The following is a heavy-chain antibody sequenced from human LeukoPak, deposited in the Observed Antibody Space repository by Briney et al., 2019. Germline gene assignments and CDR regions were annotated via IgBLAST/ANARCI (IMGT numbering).Heavy chain of an antibody. CDR3: ERSKYSSDAFDI. D-gene: IGHD6-6*01. J-gene: IGHJ3*02. V-gene: IGHV3-74*01. Sequence: GGSLRLSCAASGFTFSSYWMHWVRQAPGKGLVWVSRINSDGSSTGYADSVKGRFTISRDNAKNTLYLQMNSLRAEDTAVYYCERSKYSSDAFDIWAQGKMSPVSS. CDR2: INSDGSST. CDR1: GFTFSSYW.